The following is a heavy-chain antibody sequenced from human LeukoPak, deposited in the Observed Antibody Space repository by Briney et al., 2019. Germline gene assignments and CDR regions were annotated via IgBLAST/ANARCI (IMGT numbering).Heavy chain of an antibody. CDR2: ISGSGGST. CDR1: GFTFSSYA. Sequence: GGSLRLSCAASGFTFSSYAMSWVRQAPGKWLGWVSAISGSGGSTYYADSVKGRFTISRDNSKNTLYLQMNSLRAEDTAVYYCAKAKAFGRSGSFDPWGQGTLVTVSS. V-gene: IGHV3-23*01. D-gene: IGHD2-15*01. CDR3: AKAKAFGRSGSFDP. J-gene: IGHJ5*02.